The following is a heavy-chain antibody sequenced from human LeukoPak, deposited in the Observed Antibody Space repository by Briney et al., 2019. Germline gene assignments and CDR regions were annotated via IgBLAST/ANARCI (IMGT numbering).Heavy chain of an antibody. J-gene: IGHJ4*02. CDR2: IYHSGST. D-gene: IGHD6-6*01. CDR1: GYSISSGYY. CDR3: ARDLLYSSSSLTFDY. V-gene: IGHV4-38-2*02. Sequence: PSETLSLTCAVSGYSISSGYYWGWIRQPPGKGLEWIGSIYHSGSTYYNPSLKSRVTISVDTSKNQFSLKLSSVTAADTAVYYCARDLLYSSSSLTFDYWGQGTLVTVSS.